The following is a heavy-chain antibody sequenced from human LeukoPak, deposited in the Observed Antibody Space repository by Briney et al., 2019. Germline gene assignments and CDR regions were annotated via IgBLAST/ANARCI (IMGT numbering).Heavy chain of an antibody. CDR2: ISSNGGST. D-gene: IGHD5-24*01. Sequence: PGGSLRLSCAASGFTFSSYAMSWVRQAPGKGLEWVSGISSNGGSTYYADSVKGRFTISRDNSKNTLCLQINSLRAEDTAVYYCAKYRGDGYKWGYFQEWGQGTLVTVFS. V-gene: IGHV3-23*01. J-gene: IGHJ1*01. CDR1: GFTFSSYA. CDR3: AKYRGDGYKWGYFQE.